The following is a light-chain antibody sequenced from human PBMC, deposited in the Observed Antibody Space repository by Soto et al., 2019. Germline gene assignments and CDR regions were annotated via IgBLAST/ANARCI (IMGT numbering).Light chain of an antibody. CDR2: DAS. Sequence: EIVLTQSPATLSLSPGERATLSCRASQSVSSYLAWYQQKPGQAPRLLIYDASNRATGIPARFSGSGSGTDITLTISSLEPEDFAVYYCQQRINWPPLTFGGGTKVEIK. CDR3: QQRINWPPLT. CDR1: QSVSSY. V-gene: IGKV3-11*01. J-gene: IGKJ4*01.